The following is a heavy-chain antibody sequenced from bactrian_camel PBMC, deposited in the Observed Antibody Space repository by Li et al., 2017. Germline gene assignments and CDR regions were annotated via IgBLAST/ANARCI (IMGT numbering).Heavy chain of an antibody. V-gene: IGHV3S53*01. CDR3: AATLWYGASWHACTPGSYNY. CDR2: IDADGII. Sequence: VQLVESGGDSVQAGTSLRLSCSASGTIYWNYCMAWFRQTPENEREGVAGIDADGIISYADSVKGRFSISKDYANNALYLRMNNLKPEDTAVYYCAATLWYGASWHACTPGSYNYWGQGTQVTVS. CDR1: GTIYWNYC. D-gene: IGHD6*01. J-gene: IGHJ4*01.